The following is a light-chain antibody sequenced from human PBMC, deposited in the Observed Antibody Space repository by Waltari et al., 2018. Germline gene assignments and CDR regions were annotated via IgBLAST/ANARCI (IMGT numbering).Light chain of an antibody. CDR1: QSVSRY. Sequence: EIVLTQSPGTLSLSPGERATLSCRASQSVSRYLAWYQQKPGPAPRLLIYGASSRAPGIPDRFSGSGSGTGFSLTISRLEPEDFAVYYCQNHERLPAVFGQGTKVEIK. J-gene: IGKJ1*01. CDR3: QNHERLPAV. CDR2: GAS. V-gene: IGKV3-20*01.